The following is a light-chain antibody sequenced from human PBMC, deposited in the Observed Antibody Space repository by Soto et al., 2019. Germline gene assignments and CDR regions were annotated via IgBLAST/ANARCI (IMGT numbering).Light chain of an antibody. Sequence: QSALTQPASVSGSLGQSITISCTGTSSAVGSYSLVSWYQQHPGKAPKLIIYEDNKRPSGVSNRFSGSKSGNTASLTISGLQAEDEADYYCCSYAGSSTWVFGGGTKVTVL. CDR1: SSAVGSYSL. CDR2: EDN. J-gene: IGLJ3*02. V-gene: IGLV2-23*01. CDR3: CSYAGSSTWV.